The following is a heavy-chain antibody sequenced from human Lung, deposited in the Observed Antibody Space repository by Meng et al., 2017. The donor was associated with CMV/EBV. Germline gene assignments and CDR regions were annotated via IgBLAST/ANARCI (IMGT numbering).Heavy chain of an antibody. CDR3: ARATYYDFWGGYPYFDY. J-gene: IGHJ4*02. Sequence: SXTXSLXCAVYGGSFSGYYWSWIRQPPGKGLEWIGEINHSGSTNYNPSLKSRVTISVDTSKNQFSLKLSSVTAADTAVYYCARATYYDFWGGYPYFDYWGQGTLVTVSS. D-gene: IGHD3-3*01. V-gene: IGHV4-34*01. CDR2: INHSGST. CDR1: GGSFSGYY.